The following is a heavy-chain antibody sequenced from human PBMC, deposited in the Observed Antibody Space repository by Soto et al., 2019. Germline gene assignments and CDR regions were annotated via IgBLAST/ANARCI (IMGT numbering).Heavy chain of an antibody. CDR2: INSDGSST. J-gene: IGHJ4*02. CDR3: ARAPDSSGYYFDY. Sequence: GGSLRLSCAASGFTFSSYWMHWVRQAPGKGLVWVSRINSDGSSTSYAYSVKGRFTISRDNAKNTLYLQMNSLRAEDTAVYYCARAPDSSGYYFDYWGQGTLVTVSS. CDR1: GFTFSSYW. D-gene: IGHD3-22*01. V-gene: IGHV3-74*01.